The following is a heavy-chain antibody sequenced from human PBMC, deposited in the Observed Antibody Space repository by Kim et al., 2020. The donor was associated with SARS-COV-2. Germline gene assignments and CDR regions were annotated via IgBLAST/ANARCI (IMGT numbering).Heavy chain of an antibody. CDR2: VHYSGST. Sequence: SETLSLTCTVSGASLSGSYWSWVRQPPGKALEWIGYVHYSGSTKYSSSFKSRVTISVDTSQSQFSLQLTSVTAADTATYYCARDRRGEGWPFYNSGWY. CDR1: GASLSGSY. CDR3: ARDRRGEGWPFYNSGWY. D-gene: IGHD1-1*01. J-gene: IGHJ2*01. V-gene: IGHV4-59*01.